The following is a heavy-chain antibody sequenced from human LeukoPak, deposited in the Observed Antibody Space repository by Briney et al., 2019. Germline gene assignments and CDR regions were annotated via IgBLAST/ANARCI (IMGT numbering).Heavy chain of an antibody. CDR1: GFTFSSYG. J-gene: IGHJ4*02. Sequence: PGGSLRLSCAASGFTFSSYGMHWVRQAPGKGLEWVAVIWYDGSNKYYADSVKGRFTISRDNFKNTLYLQMNSLRAEDTAVYYCASDTCGGDCYSFDYWGQGTLVTVSS. CDR3: ASDTCGGDCYSFDY. D-gene: IGHD2-21*02. CDR2: IWYDGSNK. V-gene: IGHV3-33*01.